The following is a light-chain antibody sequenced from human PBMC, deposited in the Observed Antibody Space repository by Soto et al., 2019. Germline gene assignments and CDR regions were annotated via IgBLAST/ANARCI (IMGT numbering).Light chain of an antibody. CDR3: QQYANSPPYT. CDR2: GTS. V-gene: IGKV3-20*01. J-gene: IGKJ2*01. CDR1: ESVRSCY. Sequence: EIVLTQSPGTLSLSPGERATLSCRASESVRSCYLAWYQQKPGQAPRLLFYGTSTRATGIPDRFSASGSETDFTLTISRLEPEDFAVYFCQQYANSPPYTFGQGTKLEIK.